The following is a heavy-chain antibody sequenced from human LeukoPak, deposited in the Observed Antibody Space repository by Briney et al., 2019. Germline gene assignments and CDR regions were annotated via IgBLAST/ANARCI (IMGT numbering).Heavy chain of an antibody. CDR3: ARGSNALAAAGTKTANDY. V-gene: IGHV1-2*02. Sequence: GASVKVSCKASGYTFTGYYMHWMRQAPGQGLEWMGWIKPNSGGTKYAQKFQGRVTMTRDTSISTAYMELSSLKSDDTAVYYCARGSNALAAAGTKTANDYWGQGTLVTVSS. CDR1: GYTFTGYY. D-gene: IGHD6-13*01. CDR2: IKPNSGGT. J-gene: IGHJ4*02.